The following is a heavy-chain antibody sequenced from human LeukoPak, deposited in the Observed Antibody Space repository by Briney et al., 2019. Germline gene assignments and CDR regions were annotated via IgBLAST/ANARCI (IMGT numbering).Heavy chain of an antibody. D-gene: IGHD2-2*01. J-gene: IGHJ6*02. CDR1: GYSFTSYW. CDR3: ARDWAYCSSTSCYPYYGIDV. Sequence: PGESLKISCKGSGYSFTSYWIGWVRQMPGKGLEWMGIIYPGDSDTRYSPSFQGQVTISADKSISTAYLQWSSPKASDTAMYYCARDWAYCSSTSCYPYYGIDVWGQGTTVTVSS. V-gene: IGHV5-51*01. CDR2: IYPGDSDT.